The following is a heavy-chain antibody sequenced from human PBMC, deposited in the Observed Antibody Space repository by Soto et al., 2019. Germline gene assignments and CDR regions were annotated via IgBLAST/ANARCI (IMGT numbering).Heavy chain of an antibody. J-gene: IGHJ5*02. V-gene: IGHV3-23*01. Sequence: HPGGSLRLSCAAPGFTFSSYAMSWVRQAPGKGLEWVSAISGSGGSTYYADSVKGRFTISRDNSKNTLYLQMNSLRAEDTAVYYCAKTFYSSGRGWFDPWGQGTLVTVSS. CDR3: AKTFYSSGRGWFDP. D-gene: IGHD6-19*01. CDR1: GFTFSSYA. CDR2: ISGSGGST.